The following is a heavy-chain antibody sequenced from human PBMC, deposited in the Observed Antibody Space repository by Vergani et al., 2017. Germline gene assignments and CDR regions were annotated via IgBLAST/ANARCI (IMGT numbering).Heavy chain of an antibody. V-gene: IGHV1-69*04. CDR1: GGTFSSYA. J-gene: IGHJ4*02. D-gene: IGHD6-19*01. Sequence: QVQLVQSGPEVKKPGSPVTVSCKASGGTFSSYAISWVRQAPGQGLEWMGRIIPILGIANYAQKFQGRVTSTADKSTSTAYMELSSLRSEDPAVYYCARTDSSGWYEGNYFDYWGQGTLVTVSS. CDR3: ARTDSSGWYEGNYFDY. CDR2: IIPILGIA.